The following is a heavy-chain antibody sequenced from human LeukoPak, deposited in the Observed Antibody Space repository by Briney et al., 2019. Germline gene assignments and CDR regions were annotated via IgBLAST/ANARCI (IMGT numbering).Heavy chain of an antibody. Sequence: SETLSLTCTVSGGSINSSSYFWGWIRQPPGKGLEWIGSIFYSGSTYYNPSLKSRVTIFVDTSKNQFSLKLSAVTAADTAVYYCARSRGIAAAGRFDPWGQGTLVTVSS. CDR3: ARSRGIAAAGRFDP. D-gene: IGHD6-13*01. CDR1: GGSINSSSYF. J-gene: IGHJ5*02. CDR2: IFYSGST. V-gene: IGHV4-39*01.